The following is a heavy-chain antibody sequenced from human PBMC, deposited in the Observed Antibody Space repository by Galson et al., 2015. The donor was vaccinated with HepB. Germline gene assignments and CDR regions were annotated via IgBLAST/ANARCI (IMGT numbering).Heavy chain of an antibody. D-gene: IGHD6-19*01. CDR1: GGSISSYY. V-gene: IGHV4-4*07. CDR3: ARGGAVAGPRNPGAFDI. Sequence: SETLSLTCTVSGGSISSYYWSWIRQPPGKGLEWIGRIYTSGSTNYNPSLKSRVTMSVDTSKNQFSLKLSSVTAADTAVYYCARGGAVAGPRNPGAFDIWGQGTMVTVSS. CDR2: IYTSGST. J-gene: IGHJ3*02.